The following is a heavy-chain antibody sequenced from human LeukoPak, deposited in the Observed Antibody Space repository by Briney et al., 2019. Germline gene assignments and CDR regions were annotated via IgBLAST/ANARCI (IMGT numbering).Heavy chain of an antibody. Sequence: GASVKVSCKASGYTFTGYYMHWVRQAPGQGLEWMGWINPNSGVTHYAQKFQGRVTMTSDTSISTAYMELSRLRSDDTAVCYCARDGIYGSGSYYEISWFDPWGQGTLVTVSS. V-gene: IGHV1-2*02. CDR2: INPNSGVT. CDR1: GYTFTGYY. J-gene: IGHJ5*02. CDR3: ARDGIYGSGSYYEISWFDP. D-gene: IGHD3-10*01.